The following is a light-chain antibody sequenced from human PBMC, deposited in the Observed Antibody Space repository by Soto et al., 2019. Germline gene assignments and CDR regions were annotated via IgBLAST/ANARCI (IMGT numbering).Light chain of an antibody. V-gene: IGKV4-1*01. CDR3: QQYYSTPWT. J-gene: IGKJ1*01. CDR2: WAS. CDR1: QSVLYASNNRND. Sequence: DIVMTQSPDSLAVSLGERATTNCKSSQSVLYASNNRNDLAWYQQKPGQPPKLLIYWASTRDSGVPDRFSGSGSGTDFTLTISSLQAEDVAVYYCQQYYSTPWTFGQGTKVEIK.